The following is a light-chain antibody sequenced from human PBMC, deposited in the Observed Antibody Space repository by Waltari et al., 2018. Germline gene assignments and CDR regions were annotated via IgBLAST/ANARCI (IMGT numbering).Light chain of an antibody. Sequence: DIDMTQSPDSLAVSLGQRATINCKSGRSILSTPNNKNHLAWYQQKPGQPPKMLISWGSTRISGVPDRFSGSGSGTDFTLTISSLQAEDEAIYFCQQYYGYPPSFGQGTNVQIK. V-gene: IGKV4-1*01. CDR3: QQYYGYPPS. CDR1: RSILSTPNNKNH. CDR2: WGS. J-gene: IGKJ2*01.